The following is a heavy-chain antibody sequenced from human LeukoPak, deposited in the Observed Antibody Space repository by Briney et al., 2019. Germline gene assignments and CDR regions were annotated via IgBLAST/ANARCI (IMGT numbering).Heavy chain of an antibody. J-gene: IGHJ4*02. CDR3: ARGQQWLVRSFDY. CDR1: GYTFTSYG. CDR2: INPNSGGT. Sequence: ASVKVSCKASGYTFTSYGISWVRQAPGQGLEWMGWINPNSGGTNYAQKFQGRVTMTRDTSISTAYMELSRLRSDDTAVYYCARGQQWLVRSFDYWGQGTLVTVSS. V-gene: IGHV1-2*02. D-gene: IGHD6-19*01.